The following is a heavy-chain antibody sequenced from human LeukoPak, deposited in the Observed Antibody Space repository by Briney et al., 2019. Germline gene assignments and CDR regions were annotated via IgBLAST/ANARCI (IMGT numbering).Heavy chain of an antibody. V-gene: IGHV3-20*01. Sequence: GGTLTLSCAASGFTFDNYGRSWVRQAPGKGLEWVSGINRNGGSTGYDDSVKGRFTISRDNAKNSLYLQMNSLRAEDTALDHCARGPSGCGSYDYYYYGMDVWGQGTTVTVSS. CDR1: GFTFDNYG. J-gene: IGHJ6*02. D-gene: IGHD2-15*01. CDR2: INRNGGST. CDR3: ARGPSGCGSYDYYYYGMDV.